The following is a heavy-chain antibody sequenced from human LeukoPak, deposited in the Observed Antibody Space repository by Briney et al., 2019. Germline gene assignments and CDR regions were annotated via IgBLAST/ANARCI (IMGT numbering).Heavy chain of an antibody. CDR1: GFTFNNFG. CDR3: AKAVAVAGSWIFGFFDY. D-gene: IGHD6-19*01. J-gene: IGHJ4*02. V-gene: IGHV3-33*06. CDR2: IWWDASNN. Sequence: PGGSLRLSCAASGFTFNNFGIHWVRQAPGKGLEWVAVIWWDASNNYYADSVKGRFTVSRDNSKNTVYLQMNSLKTEDTAVYHCAKAVAVAGSWIFGFFDYWGQGALVTVSS.